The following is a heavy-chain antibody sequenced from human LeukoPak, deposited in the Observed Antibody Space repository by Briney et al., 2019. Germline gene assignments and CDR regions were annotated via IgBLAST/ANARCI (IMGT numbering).Heavy chain of an antibody. CDR1: GFTFSSYA. V-gene: IGHV3-23*01. J-gene: IGHJ4*02. Sequence: GGSLRLSCAASGFTFSSYAMSWVRQALGKGLEWVSAISGSGGSTYYADSVKGRFTISRDNSKNTLYLQMNSLRAEDTAVYYCAKLFWGATTAFDYWGQGTLVTVSS. CDR2: ISGSGGST. CDR3: AKLFWGATTAFDY. D-gene: IGHD1-26*01.